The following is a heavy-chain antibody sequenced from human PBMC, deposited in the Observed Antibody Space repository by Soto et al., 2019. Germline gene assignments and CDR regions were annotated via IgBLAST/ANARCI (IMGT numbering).Heavy chain of an antibody. J-gene: IGHJ3*02. CDR1: GFTFSSCA. CDR2: ISGSGGST. D-gene: IGHD2-2*01. Sequence: GGSLRLSCAASGFTFSSCAMSWVRQAPGKGLEWVSAISGSGGSTYYADSVKGRFIISRDNSKNTLYLQMNSLRAEDTAVYYCAKGRYCSSTSCSIMWGEDAFDIRGQGTMVTVSS. V-gene: IGHV3-23*01. CDR3: AKGRYCSSTSCSIMWGEDAFDI.